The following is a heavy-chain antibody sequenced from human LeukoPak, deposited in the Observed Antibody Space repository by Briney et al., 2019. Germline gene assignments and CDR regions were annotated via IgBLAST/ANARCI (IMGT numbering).Heavy chain of an antibody. D-gene: IGHD6-6*01. CDR3: AKDNGGSRSSPSLP. J-gene: IGHJ5*02. CDR1: GFTFSYYG. Sequence: GGSLRLSCAASGFTFSYYGMHWVRQAPGKGLEWVTFIRYDGSNKYYADSVKGRFTISRDNSKNTVFLQMNSLRAEDTAVYYCAKDNGGSRSSPSLPWGQGTLVTVSS. V-gene: IGHV3-30*02. CDR2: IRYDGSNK.